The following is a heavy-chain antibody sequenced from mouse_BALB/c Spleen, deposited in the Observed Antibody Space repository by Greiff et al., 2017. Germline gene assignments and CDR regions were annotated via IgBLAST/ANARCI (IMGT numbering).Heavy chain of an antibody. CDR1: GFTFSSYT. Sequence: EVKLVESGGGLVKPGGSLKLSCAASGFTFSSYTMSRVRQTPEKRLEWVATISSGGGNTYYPDSVKGRFTISRDNAKNNLYLQMSSLRSEDTALYYCARLGYGSSDWYFDVWGAGTTVTVSS. CDR2: ISSGGGNT. D-gene: IGHD1-1*01. V-gene: IGHV5-9*03. J-gene: IGHJ1*01. CDR3: ARLGYGSSDWYFDV.